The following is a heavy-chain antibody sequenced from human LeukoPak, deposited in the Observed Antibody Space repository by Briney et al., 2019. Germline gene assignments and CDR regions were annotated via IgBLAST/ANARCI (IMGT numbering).Heavy chain of an antibody. CDR1: GFTFSDYY. Sequence: GGSLRLSCAASGFTFSDYYMSWIRQAPGKGLEWVSYISSSGSTIYYADSVKGRFTISRDNAKNSLYLQMNSLRAEDTAVYYCAREETKAAITYDAFDIWGQGTMVTVSS. CDR2: ISSSGSTI. CDR3: AREETKAAITYDAFDI. D-gene: IGHD6-25*01. J-gene: IGHJ3*02. V-gene: IGHV3-11*04.